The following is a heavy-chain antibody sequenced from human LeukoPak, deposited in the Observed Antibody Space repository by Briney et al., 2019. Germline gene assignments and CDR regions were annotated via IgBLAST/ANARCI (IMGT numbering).Heavy chain of an antibody. Sequence: SETLSLTCAVYGGSFSGYYWSWIRQPPGKGLEWIGEINHSGSTNYNPSHKSRVTISVDTSKNQFSLKLSSVTAADTAVYYCARRVLGYCSGGSCLSTMVFDYWGQGTLVTVSS. CDR3: ARRVLGYCSGGSCLSTMVFDY. J-gene: IGHJ4*02. CDR1: GGSFSGYY. D-gene: IGHD2-15*01. CDR2: INHSGST. V-gene: IGHV4-34*01.